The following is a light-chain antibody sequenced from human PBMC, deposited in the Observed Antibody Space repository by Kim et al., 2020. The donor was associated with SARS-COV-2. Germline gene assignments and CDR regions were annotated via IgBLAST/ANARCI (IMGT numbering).Light chain of an antibody. CDR3: QQYNNWPPVYT. J-gene: IGKJ2*01. Sequence: EIVMTQSPATLSVSPGERATLSCRASQSVSSNLAWYQQKPGQALRLLIYGASTRATGIPARFSGSGSGTEFTLTISSLQSEDFAVYYCQQYNNWPPVYTFGQGTKMEI. V-gene: IGKV3-15*01. CDR1: QSVSSN. CDR2: GAS.